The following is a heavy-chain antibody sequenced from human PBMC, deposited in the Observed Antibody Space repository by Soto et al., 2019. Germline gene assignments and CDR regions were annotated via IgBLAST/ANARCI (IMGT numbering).Heavy chain of an antibody. J-gene: IGHJ6*02. CDR3: AKGGGAKDYYDSSGYYRYYCDAMDV. CDR1: GFTFSSYA. Sequence: EVQLLESGGGLVQPGGSLRLSCAASGFTFSSYAMTWVRQAPGKGLEWVSALSGSGVSTYYADSVKGRFTISRDNSKNALYPKMSGLRAEYTAVYYCAKGGGAKDYYDSSGYYRYYCDAMDVWGQGTTVTVSS. V-gene: IGHV3-23*01. CDR2: LSGSGVST. D-gene: IGHD3-22*01.